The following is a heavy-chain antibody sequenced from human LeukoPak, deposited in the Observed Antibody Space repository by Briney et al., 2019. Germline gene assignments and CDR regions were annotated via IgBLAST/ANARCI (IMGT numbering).Heavy chain of an antibody. CDR2: IIPIFGTA. J-gene: IGHJ6*03. CDR1: GGTFSSYA. V-gene: IGHV1-69*13. D-gene: IGHD1-26*01. Sequence: ASVKVSCKASGGTFSSYAISWVRQAPGQGLEWMGGIIPIFGTANYAQKFQGRVTITADESTSTAYMELSSLRSEDTAVYYCARDGARLAHKPYYYYMDVWGKGITVTVSS. CDR3: ARDGARLAHKPYYYYMDV.